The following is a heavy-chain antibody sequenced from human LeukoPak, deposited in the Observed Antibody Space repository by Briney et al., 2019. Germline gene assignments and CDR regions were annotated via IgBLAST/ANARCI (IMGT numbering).Heavy chain of an antibody. V-gene: IGHV4-30-4*01. CDR1: GDSISGADYY. J-gene: IGHJ5*02. CDR3: ARGGGGSSTVTTYWFDP. D-gene: IGHD4-17*01. Sequence: SQTLSLTCTDSGDSISGADYYWSWIRQPPGKGLEWIAYVYYSGSTYYNPSLKSRLTISVDTSKNQFSLKLNSVTAADTAVYYCARGGGGSSTVTTYWFDPWGQGALVTVSS. CDR2: VYYSGST.